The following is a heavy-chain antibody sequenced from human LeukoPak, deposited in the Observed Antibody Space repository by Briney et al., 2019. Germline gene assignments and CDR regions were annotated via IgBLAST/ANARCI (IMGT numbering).Heavy chain of an antibody. J-gene: IGHJ4*02. CDR3: ARGLNDYGDYVPDYYFDY. Sequence: GGSLRLSCAASGFTVSSNYMSWVGQAPGKGLEWVSVIYSGGSTYYPDSVKGRFTISRDNSKNTLYLQMTSLRAEDTAVYYCARGLNDYGDYVPDYYFDYWGQGTLVTVSS. CDR2: IYSGGST. V-gene: IGHV3-66*01. CDR1: GFTVSSNY. D-gene: IGHD4-17*01.